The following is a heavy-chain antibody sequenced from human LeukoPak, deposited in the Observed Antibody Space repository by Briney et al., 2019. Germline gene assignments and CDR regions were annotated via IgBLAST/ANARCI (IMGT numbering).Heavy chain of an antibody. CDR1: VLTFSSYV. V-gene: IGHV3-30*18. J-gene: IGHJ6*02. Sequence: GGALRLSCAPSVLTFSSYVMHGVRQAPGKGLAWVAVILYDGSIKYYAESVKGRFTISRENSKNTLYRQMNRLRAEDTAVYYCAKDRRKVVSLSQGMYVWGQGTTVTVSS. CDR3: AKDRRKVVSLSQGMYV. D-gene: IGHD2-8*02. CDR2: ILYDGSIK.